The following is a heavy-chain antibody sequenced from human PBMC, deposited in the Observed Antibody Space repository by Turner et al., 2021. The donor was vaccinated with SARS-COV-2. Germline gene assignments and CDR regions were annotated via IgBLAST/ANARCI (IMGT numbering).Heavy chain of an antibody. Sequence: QVQLVQSGAEVKKPGSSVKVSCRASGDTFSSSAICWVRQAPGHGLEWMAKFIPKYCTATFAERFRGRLTLTADMSTTTAYMELNTLTSDDTAVYYCARVPDFYGDYGGDNWFDPWGQGTQVTVSS. CDR1: GDTFSSSA. CDR3: ARVPDFYGDYGGDNWFDP. D-gene: IGHD4-17*01. CDR2: FIPKYCTA. J-gene: IGHJ5*02. V-gene: IGHV1-69*14.